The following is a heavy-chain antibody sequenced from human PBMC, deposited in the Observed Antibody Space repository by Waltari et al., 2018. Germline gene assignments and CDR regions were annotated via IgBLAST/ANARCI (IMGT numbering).Heavy chain of an antibody. CDR2: MIRSFGTA. CDR1: GGTFSSYA. Sequence: QVQLVQSGAEVKKHGSSVKVSCKAAGGTFSSYAIRWVRKAPGQGLEWRVGMIRSFGTANSDQKFQGRATLTADESTSTASMELSSLSSEYTALYYCARDGIAAVRPVGYYYYGMDVWGQGTTVTVSS. V-gene: IGHV1-69*01. J-gene: IGHJ6*02. CDR3: ARDGIAAVRPVGYYYYGMDV. D-gene: IGHD6-13*01.